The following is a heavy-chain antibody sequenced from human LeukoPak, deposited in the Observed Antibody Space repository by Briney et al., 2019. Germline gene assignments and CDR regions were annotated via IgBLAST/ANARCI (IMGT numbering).Heavy chain of an antibody. V-gene: IGHV3-21*01. D-gene: IGHD3-22*01. Sequence: KPGGSLRLSCAASGFTFSSYSMNWVRQAPGKGLEWVSSISSSSSYIYYADSVKGRFTISRDNAKNSLYLQMNSLRAEDTAVYYCARDGETYYYDSSGYSDHTVFDYWGQGTLVTVSS. J-gene: IGHJ4*02. CDR1: GFTFSSYS. CDR3: ARDGETYYYDSSGYSDHTVFDY. CDR2: ISSSSSYI.